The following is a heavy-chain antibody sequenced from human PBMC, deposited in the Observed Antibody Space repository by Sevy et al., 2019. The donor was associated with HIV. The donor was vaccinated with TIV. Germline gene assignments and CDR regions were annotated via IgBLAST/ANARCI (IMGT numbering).Heavy chain of an antibody. V-gene: IGHV4-34*01. CDR1: DGSFSGYY. D-gene: IGHD2-2*01. J-gene: IGHJ5*02. Sequence: KQSQTLSLTCAVHDGSFSGYYWNWIRQLPGKGLEWIGEINESGITYYNPSLKSRVTISVDTSKKQFSLKLSSVTAVDSAVYFCARSPPVVVVPGAPSWFDPWGQGTLVTVSS. CDR3: ARSPPVVVVPGAPSWFDP. CDR2: INESGIT.